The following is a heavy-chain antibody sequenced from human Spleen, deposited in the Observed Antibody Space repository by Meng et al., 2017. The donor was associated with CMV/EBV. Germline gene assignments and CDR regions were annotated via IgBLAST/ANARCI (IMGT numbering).Heavy chain of an antibody. Sequence: LSLTCAASGFTFRSYGMHWVRQAPGKGLEWVTVIWYDGSNKYYRDSVKGRFTVSRDNSKNMLYLQMNNLRAEDTAVYYCAKDSGGATYYFDSWGQGTLVTVSS. D-gene: IGHD3-16*01. V-gene: IGHV3-33*03. CDR3: AKDSGGATYYFDS. CDR2: IWYDGSNK. CDR1: GFTFRSYG. J-gene: IGHJ4*02.